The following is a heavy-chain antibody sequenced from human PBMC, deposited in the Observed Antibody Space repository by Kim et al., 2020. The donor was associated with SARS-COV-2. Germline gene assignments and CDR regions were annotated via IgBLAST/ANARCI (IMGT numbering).Heavy chain of an antibody. V-gene: IGHV1-46*01. J-gene: IGHJ6*02. Sequence: ASVKVSCKASGYTFTDYYIHWVRQAPGQGLEWMGLVNPSGGNTGSALKFRGRVTMTRDTSTSTVYNDLSNLKSEDTAIYYCARDLGNNRRTYGVDVWGQGTTVTDSS. CDR3: ARDLGNNRRTYGVDV. CDR1: GYTFTDYY. D-gene: IGHD1-1*01. CDR2: VNPSGGNT.